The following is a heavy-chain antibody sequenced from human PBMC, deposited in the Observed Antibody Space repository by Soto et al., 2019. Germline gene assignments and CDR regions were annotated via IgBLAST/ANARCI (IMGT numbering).Heavy chain of an antibody. CDR3: SRDGPYNMAY. CDR1: GFTFSIHS. Sequence: GGSLRLSCAASGFTFSIHSMHWVRQAPGKGLEWVSYISTEGSSAQYADSVRGRFTISRDNVNNLLFLQMNGLRAEDSALYYCSRDGPYNMAYWGPGSLITVSS. J-gene: IGHJ4*02. V-gene: IGHV3-48*01. CDR2: ISTEGSSA. D-gene: IGHD3-10*01.